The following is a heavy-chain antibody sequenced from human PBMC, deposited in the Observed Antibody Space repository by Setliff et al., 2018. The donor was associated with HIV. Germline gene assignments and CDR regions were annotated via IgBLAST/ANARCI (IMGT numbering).Heavy chain of an antibody. Sequence: PSETLSLTCTVSGGSISSYYWSWIRQPPGKGLEWIGYIYYSGSTNYNPSLKSRVTISVDTSKNQFSLKLSSVTAADTAVYYCARGDGTKYYYYYMDVWGKGTTVTV. CDR1: GGSISSYY. CDR2: IYYSGST. D-gene: IGHD1-7*01. CDR3: ARGDGTKYYYYYMDV. V-gene: IGHV4-59*01. J-gene: IGHJ6*03.